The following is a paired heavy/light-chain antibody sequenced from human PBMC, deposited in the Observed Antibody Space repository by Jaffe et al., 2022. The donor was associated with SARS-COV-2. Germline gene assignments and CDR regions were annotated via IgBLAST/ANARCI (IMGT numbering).Heavy chain of an antibody. CDR3: TTSNLYSGSWPGDY. Sequence: EVQLVESGGGLVKPGGSLRLSCAASGFTFSNAWMSWVRQTPGRGLEWVGRIKSKTEGGTTDYAAPVKGRFAISRDDSKNTLFLQMNSLKTEDTAVYYCTTSNLYSGSWPGDYWGQGTLVTVSS. J-gene: IGHJ4*02. CDR1: GFTFSNAW. CDR2: IKSKTEGGTT. V-gene: IGHV3-15*01. D-gene: IGHD1-26*01.
Light chain of an antibody. CDR2: SNN. CDR3: AAWDDSLNGVV. J-gene: IGLJ2*01. CDR1: SSSVGSNT. Sequence: QSVLTQPPSVSGTPGQRVTISCSGSSSSVGSNTVNWYQQLPGTAPKLLIYSNNQGPSGVPDRFSGSKSGTSASLAISGLQSEDEADYYCAAWDDSLNGVVFGGGTKLTVL. V-gene: IGLV1-44*01.